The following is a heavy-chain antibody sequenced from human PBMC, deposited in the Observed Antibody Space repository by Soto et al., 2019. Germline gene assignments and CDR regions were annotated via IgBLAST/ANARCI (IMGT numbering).Heavy chain of an antibody. CDR3: ARDRASGSSSRAFDL. CDR2: ISGNGGSR. Sequence: PGGSLRLSCAASGFTFNTYAMTWVRQAPGKGLEWVSSISGNGGSRYYADSVKGRFTISRDNSKNTLFLQMDSLRAEDTALYYCARDRASGSSSRAFDLWGQGTMVTVSS. D-gene: IGHD3-10*01. CDR1: GFTFNTYA. V-gene: IGHV3-23*01. J-gene: IGHJ3*01.